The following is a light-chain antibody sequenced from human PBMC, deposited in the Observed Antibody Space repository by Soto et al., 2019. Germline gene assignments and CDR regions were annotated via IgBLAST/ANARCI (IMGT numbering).Light chain of an antibody. Sequence: QSALTQPASLSGSPGQSITISCTGISSDVGNYNYVSWYQQHPGKAPKLMIFEVSDRPSGVSNRFSGSKSGNTASLTISGLQAEDEADYYCSSYISSFSHVFGTGTKLTVL. J-gene: IGLJ1*01. V-gene: IGLV2-14*01. CDR1: SSDVGNYNY. CDR3: SSYISSFSHV. CDR2: EVS.